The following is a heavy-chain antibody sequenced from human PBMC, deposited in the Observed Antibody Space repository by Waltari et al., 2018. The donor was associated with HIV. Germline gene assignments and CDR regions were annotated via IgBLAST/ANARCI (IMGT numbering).Heavy chain of an antibody. J-gene: IGHJ4*02. Sequence: EVQLVESGGGLVKPGGSLRLSCAASGVSFSDVWLNWVRQAPGQGLEWVGQMKGKTEGWTTDYAAPVKGRFTIARDDSKNMLFLEMNSLNTDDTASYYCTVGKSSGYYWGQGTLVTVSS. D-gene: IGHD3-22*01. CDR3: TVGKSSGYY. V-gene: IGHV3-15*01. CDR1: GVSFSDVW. CDR2: MKGKTEGWTT.